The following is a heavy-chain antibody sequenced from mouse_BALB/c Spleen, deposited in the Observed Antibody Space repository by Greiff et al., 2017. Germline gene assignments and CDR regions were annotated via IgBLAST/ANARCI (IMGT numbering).Heavy chain of an antibody. CDR2: IWAGGST. Sequence: QVQLKESGPGLVAPSQSLSITCTVSGFSLTSYGVHWVRQPPGKGLEWLGVIWAGGSTNYNSALMSRLSISKDNSKSQVFLKMNSLQTDDTAMYYCARDQSLLRAYLDYWGQGTTLTVSS. D-gene: IGHD1-1*01. CDR1: GFSLTSYG. V-gene: IGHV2-9*02. CDR3: ARDQSLLRAYLDY. J-gene: IGHJ2*01.